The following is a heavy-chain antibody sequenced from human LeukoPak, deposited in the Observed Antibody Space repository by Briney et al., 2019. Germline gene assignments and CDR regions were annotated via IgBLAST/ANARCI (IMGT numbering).Heavy chain of an antibody. CDR2: IYYSGST. J-gene: IGHJ4*02. CDR1: GGSISSYY. D-gene: IGHD5-18*01. CDR3: ASADTAMVYDY. Sequence: PSETLSLTCTVSGGSISSYYWSWIRQPPGKGLEWIGSIYYSGSTYYNPSLKSRVTISVDTSKNQFSLKLSSVTAADTAVYYCASADTAMVYDYWGQGTLVTVSS. V-gene: IGHV4-59*05.